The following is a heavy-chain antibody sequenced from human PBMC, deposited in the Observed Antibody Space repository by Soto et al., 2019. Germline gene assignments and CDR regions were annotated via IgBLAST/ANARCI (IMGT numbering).Heavy chain of an antibody. Sequence: SETLSLTCTVSGDSISSADYYWSWIRQTPGKGLEWIGHIFYSGTTYYNPSLKSRLTISVDTSKNHFSLRLTSVTAADTAVYYCARDLWVEPELYYYGIDVWGQGTTVTVSS. J-gene: IGHJ6*02. CDR2: IFYSGTT. D-gene: IGHD1-1*01. CDR3: ARDLWVEPELYYYGIDV. CDR1: GDSISSADYY. V-gene: IGHV4-30-4*01.